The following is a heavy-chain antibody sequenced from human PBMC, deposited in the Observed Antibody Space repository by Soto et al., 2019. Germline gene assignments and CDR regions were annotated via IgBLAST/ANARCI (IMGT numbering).Heavy chain of an antibody. Sequence: QVQLVQSGDEVKKSGASVKVSCKASGYTFSNYGISWVRQAPGQGLEWMGWISGYNGLTAYAQNVQGRVTMTIDIPTTTVFMEMTGLRSNDTAVYYCARDEGIRGFDSWGQGTLVTVSS. V-gene: IGHV1-18*04. CDR3: ARDEGIRGFDS. CDR1: GYTFSNYG. CDR2: ISGYNGLT. D-gene: IGHD3-10*01. J-gene: IGHJ4*02.